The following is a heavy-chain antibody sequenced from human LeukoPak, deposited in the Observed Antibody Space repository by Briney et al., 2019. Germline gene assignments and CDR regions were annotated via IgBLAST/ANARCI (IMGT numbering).Heavy chain of an antibody. CDR1: GFTFSSYS. V-gene: IGHV3-21*01. J-gene: IGHJ4*02. CDR3: ARGRSYYYDSSGYWYFDY. Sequence: GGSLRLSCAASGFTFSSYSMNWVRQAPGKGLEWVSYISSSSSYIYYADSVKGRFTISRDNTKNSLYLQMNSLRAEDTAVYYCARGRSYYYDSSGYWYFDYWGQGTLVTVSS. CDR2: ISSSSSYI. D-gene: IGHD3-22*01.